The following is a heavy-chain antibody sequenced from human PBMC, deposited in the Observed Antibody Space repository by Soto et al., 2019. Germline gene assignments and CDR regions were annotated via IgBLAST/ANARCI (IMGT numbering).Heavy chain of an antibody. CDR2: INSDGSST. J-gene: IGHJ4*02. CDR1: WFPFSSPW. Sequence: GGALRPSCVAPWFPFSSPWVHWVRQAPGKGLVWVSRINSDGSSTNYADSVKGRFTISRDNAKNTLYLQMNSLRAEDTAVYYCAKMGSSWSFEYWGQGTLVTAPQ. V-gene: IGHV3-74*01. CDR3: AKMGSSWSFEY. D-gene: IGHD6-13*01.